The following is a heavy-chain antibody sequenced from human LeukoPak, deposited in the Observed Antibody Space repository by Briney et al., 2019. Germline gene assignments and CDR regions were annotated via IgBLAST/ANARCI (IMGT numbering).Heavy chain of an antibody. V-gene: IGHV4-59*01. D-gene: IGHD3-10*01. CDR1: GGTISSYY. Sequence: PSETLSLTCTVSGGTISSYYWSWIRQAPGKGLEWIGYIYYSGSTNYNPSLKSRVTISVDTSKNQFSLKLRSVTAADTAVYYCARVGTYGSGSYLSWLDYWGQGTLVTVSS. J-gene: IGHJ4*02. CDR2: IYYSGST. CDR3: ARVGTYGSGSYLSWLDY.